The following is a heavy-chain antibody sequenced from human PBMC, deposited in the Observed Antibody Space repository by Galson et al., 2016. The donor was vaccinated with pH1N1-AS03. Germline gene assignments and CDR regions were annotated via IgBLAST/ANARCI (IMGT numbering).Heavy chain of an antibody. V-gene: IGHV1-69*13. CDR3: ARVPTKTFDFWSGYDNSFCMDV. Sequence: SVKVSCKAPGGTFATYAISWVRQARGQGLEWMGGIIPLSETITYAQKFQGRLTITADDSTGTASMELTSLTSDDTAVYYCARVPTKTFDFWSGYDNSFCMDVWGKGTTVIVSS. J-gene: IGHJ6*03. D-gene: IGHD3-3*01. CDR2: IIPLSETI. CDR1: GGTFATYA.